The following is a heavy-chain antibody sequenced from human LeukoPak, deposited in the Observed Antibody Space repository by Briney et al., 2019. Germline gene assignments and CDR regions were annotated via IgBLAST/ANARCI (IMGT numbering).Heavy chain of an antibody. V-gene: IGHV4-30-4*08. CDR3: ARVSRAKYYMDV. J-gene: IGHJ6*03. CDR2: IYYSGST. Sequence: SQTLSLTCTVSGGSISSGDYYWSWIRQPPGKGLEWIGYIYYSGSTYYNPSLKSRVTISVDTSKNQFSLKLSSVTAADTAVYYCARVSRAKYYMDVWGKGTTVTVSS. CDR1: GGSISSGDYY.